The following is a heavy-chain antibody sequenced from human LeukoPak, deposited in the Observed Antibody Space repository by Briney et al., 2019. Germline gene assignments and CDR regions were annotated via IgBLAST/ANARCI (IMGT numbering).Heavy chain of an antibody. CDR3: VRKGSFDY. V-gene: IGHV3-23*01. CDR1: GFTFSSYA. Sequence: GGSLRLSCAASGFTFSSYAMSWVRQAPGKGLEWVSAIRGSGGNTYYPDSVKGRFTISRDNAKNSLYLQMNSLRDEDTALYYCVRKGSFDYWGQGTLVSVSS. D-gene: IGHD3-10*01. CDR2: IRGSGGNT. J-gene: IGHJ4*02.